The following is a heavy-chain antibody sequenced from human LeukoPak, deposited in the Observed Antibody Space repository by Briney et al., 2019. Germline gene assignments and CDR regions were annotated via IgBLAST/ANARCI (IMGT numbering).Heavy chain of an antibody. CDR3: ARGLRENYFDY. CDR1: GYTFTSYD. J-gene: IGHJ4*02. CDR2: INPNSGGT. D-gene: IGHD1-26*01. V-gene: IGHV1-2*02. Sequence: ASVKVSCKASGYTFTSYDINWVRQATGQGLEWMGWINPNSGGTNYAQKFQGRVTMTRDTSISTAYMELSRLRSDDTAVYYCARGLRENYFDYWGQGTLVTVSS.